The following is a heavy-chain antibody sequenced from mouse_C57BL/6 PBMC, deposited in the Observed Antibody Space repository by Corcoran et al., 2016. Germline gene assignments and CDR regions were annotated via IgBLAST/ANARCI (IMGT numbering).Heavy chain of an antibody. V-gene: IGHV1-18*01. D-gene: IGHD1-1*01. CDR2: INPNNGGT. CDR1: GYTFTDYN. J-gene: IGHJ4*01. CDR3: ARAHYYGSSLYAMDY. Sequence: EVQLQQSGPELVKPGASVKIPCKASGYTFTDYNMDWVKQSHGKSLAWIGDINPNNGGTIYNQKFKGKATLTVDKSSSTAYMELRSLTSEDTAVYYCARAHYYGSSLYAMDYWGQGTSVTVSS.